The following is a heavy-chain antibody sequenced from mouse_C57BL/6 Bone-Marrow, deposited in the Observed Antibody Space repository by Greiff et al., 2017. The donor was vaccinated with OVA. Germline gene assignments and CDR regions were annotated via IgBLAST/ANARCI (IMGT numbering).Heavy chain of an antibody. CDR3: AGGGNYETAAMDC. CDR2: IYPGGGYT. J-gene: IGHJ4*01. V-gene: IGHV1-63*01. Sequence: VLLVESGAELVRPGTSVKMSCKASGYTFTNYWIGWAKQRPGHGLEWIGDIYPGGGYTDYNEKFKGKATLTADKSSSTAYMQFSSLTSEDSAIYYCAGGGNYETAAMDCWGKGASVTVAT. D-gene: IGHD2-1*01. CDR1: GYTFTNYW.